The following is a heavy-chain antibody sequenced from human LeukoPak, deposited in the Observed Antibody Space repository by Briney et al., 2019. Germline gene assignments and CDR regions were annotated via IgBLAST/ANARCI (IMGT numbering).Heavy chain of an antibody. V-gene: IGHV4-59*01. Sequence: SETLSLTCTVSGGSISRYYWSWIRQPPGKGLEGIGYIYYSGSTNYNPSLKSRVTISVDTSKNQFSLKLSSVTAADAAVYYCARGAQTSGWLPFYYWGQGTLVTVSS. CDR2: IYYSGST. D-gene: IGHD6-19*01. CDR1: GGSISRYY. J-gene: IGHJ4*02. CDR3: ARGAQTSGWLPFYY.